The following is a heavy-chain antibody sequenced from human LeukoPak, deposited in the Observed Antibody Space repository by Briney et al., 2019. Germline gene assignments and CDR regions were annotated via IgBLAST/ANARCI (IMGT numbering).Heavy chain of an antibody. CDR3: AREVERRYYYYYYMDV. V-gene: IGHV1-69*05. D-gene: IGHD1-1*01. CDR2: IIPIFGTA. CDR1: GGTFSSCA. J-gene: IGHJ6*03. Sequence: SVKVSCKASGGTFSSCAISWVRQAPGQGLEWMGRIIPIFGTANYAQKFQGRVTITTDESTSTAYMELSSLRSEDTAVYYCAREVERRYYYYYYMDVWGKGTTVTVSS.